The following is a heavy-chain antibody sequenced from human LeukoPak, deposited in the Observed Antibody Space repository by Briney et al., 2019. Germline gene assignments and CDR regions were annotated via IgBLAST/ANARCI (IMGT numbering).Heavy chain of an antibody. J-gene: IGHJ3*02. CDR3: ARDRDRYRGSNGDGDAFDI. Sequence: GGSLRLSCAASGFTFSSYAMYWVRQAPGKGLEWVSLIYTASRTFHAESVRGRFTMSRDTSKNTLDLQMNSLRADDTALYICARDRDRYRGSNGDGDAFDIWGQGTKVTVSS. D-gene: IGHD5-12*01. CDR1: GFTFSSYA. CDR2: IYTASRT. V-gene: IGHV3-23*03.